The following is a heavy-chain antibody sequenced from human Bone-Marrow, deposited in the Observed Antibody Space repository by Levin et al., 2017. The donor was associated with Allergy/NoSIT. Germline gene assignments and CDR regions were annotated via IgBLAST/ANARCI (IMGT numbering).Heavy chain of an antibody. CDR1: GGSISSYY. Sequence: TSETLSLTCTVSGGSISSYYWSWIRQPPGKGLEWIGFIYFSGSTNYKHSLKSRVTISVDTSKNQFSLKLSSVTAADTAVYYCARWIPNWFDPWGQGTLVTVSS. D-gene: IGHD2-2*03. CDR3: ARWIPNWFDP. CDR2: IYFSGST. V-gene: IGHV4-59*01. J-gene: IGHJ5*02.